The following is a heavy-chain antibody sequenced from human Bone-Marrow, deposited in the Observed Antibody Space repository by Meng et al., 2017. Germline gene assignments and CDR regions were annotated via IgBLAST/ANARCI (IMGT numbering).Heavy chain of an antibody. CDR2: IYTSGST. Sequence: SETLSLTCTVSGGSISSYYWSWIRQPAGKGLEWIGRIYTSGSTNYNPSLKSRVTMSVDTSKNQFSLKLSSVTAADTAVYYCARGGNRYDILTGSVPNAFDIWGQGTKVTVSS. CDR1: GGSISSYY. CDR3: ARGGNRYDILTGSVPNAFDI. V-gene: IGHV4-4*07. D-gene: IGHD3-9*01. J-gene: IGHJ3*02.